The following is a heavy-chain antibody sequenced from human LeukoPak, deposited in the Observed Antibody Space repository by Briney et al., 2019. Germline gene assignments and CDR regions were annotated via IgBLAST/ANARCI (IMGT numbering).Heavy chain of an antibody. V-gene: IGHV4-59*01. CDR3: ARGGYCSSTSCYRAPFLDV. J-gene: IGHJ6*04. D-gene: IGHD2-2*02. CDR2: IYYSGST. Sequence: SETLSLTCTVSGGSISSYYWSWIRQPPGKGLEWIGYIYYSGSTNYNPSLKSRVTISVDTSKNQFSLKLSSVTAADTAVYYCARGGYCSSTSCYRAPFLDVWGKETTVTVSS. CDR1: GGSISSYY.